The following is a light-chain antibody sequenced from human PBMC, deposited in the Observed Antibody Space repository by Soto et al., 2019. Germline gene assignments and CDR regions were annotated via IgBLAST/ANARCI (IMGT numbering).Light chain of an antibody. CDR3: ETWDSNTHRV. Sequence: QSVLTQSSSASASLGSSVKLTCTLSSGHSSYIIAWHQQQPGKAPRYLMKLERSGNYNKGSGVPDRFSGSSSGADRYLTISNLQFEDEADYFCETWDSNTHRVFCGGTKLTVL. V-gene: IGLV4-60*02. J-gene: IGLJ2*01. CDR2: LERSGNY. CDR1: SGHSSYI.